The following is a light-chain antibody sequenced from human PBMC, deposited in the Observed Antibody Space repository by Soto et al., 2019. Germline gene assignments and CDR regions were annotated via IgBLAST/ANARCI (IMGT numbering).Light chain of an antibody. CDR2: DAS. V-gene: IGKV1-5*01. Sequence: QMTQSPATLAASVGDRVTITCRASENIKNWLAWYQQTPGKDPKVLISDASRFETGVTSRFSGSGYGTDFTLTITSLQTDDFGNYHCQQYGVHPKTFGQGNKVEVK. J-gene: IGKJ1*01. CDR1: ENIKNW. CDR3: QQYGVHPKT.